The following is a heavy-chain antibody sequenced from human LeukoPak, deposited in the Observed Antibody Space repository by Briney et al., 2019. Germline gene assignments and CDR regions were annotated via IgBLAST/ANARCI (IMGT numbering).Heavy chain of an antibody. CDR2: IGASNGNT. Sequence: ASVKVSCKTSGYTFTSYGISWMRQAPGQGLEWMGWIGASNGNTNYAQKFQGRVAMTTDTSTSTAYMELRSLRSDDTAVYYCARDFFDLGSYFDYWGQGTLVTVSS. V-gene: IGHV1-18*01. CDR1: GYTFTSYG. D-gene: IGHD3-9*01. CDR3: ARDFFDLGSYFDY. J-gene: IGHJ4*02.